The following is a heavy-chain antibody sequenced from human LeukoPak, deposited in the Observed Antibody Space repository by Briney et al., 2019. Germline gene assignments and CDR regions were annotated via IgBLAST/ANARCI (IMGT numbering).Heavy chain of an antibody. CDR3: AKEGQLRYFDWFNY. Sequence: GGSLRPSCAASGFTFSSYAMSWVRQAPGKGLEWVSAISGGGDGTYYADSVKGRFTISRDNSKNTLFLQMNSLRADDTAVYYCAKEGQLRYFDWFNYWGQGTLVTVSS. J-gene: IGHJ5*01. V-gene: IGHV3-23*01. CDR2: ISGGGDGT. D-gene: IGHD3-9*01. CDR1: GFTFSSYA.